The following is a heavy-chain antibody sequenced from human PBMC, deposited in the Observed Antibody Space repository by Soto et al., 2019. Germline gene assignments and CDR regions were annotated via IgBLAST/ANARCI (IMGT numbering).Heavy chain of an antibody. D-gene: IGHD2-2*02. CDR3: ARGYCSSTSCYKNGMDV. CDR1: GGSISSGGYS. CDR2: IYHSGST. J-gene: IGHJ6*02. Sequence: QLQLQESGSGLVKPSQTLSLTCAVSGGSISSGGYSWSWIRQPPGKGLEWIGYIYHSGSTYYNPSLKSRVTISVDRSKNQFSLKLSSVTAADTVVYYCARGYCSSTSCYKNGMDVWGQATTVTVSS. V-gene: IGHV4-30-2*01.